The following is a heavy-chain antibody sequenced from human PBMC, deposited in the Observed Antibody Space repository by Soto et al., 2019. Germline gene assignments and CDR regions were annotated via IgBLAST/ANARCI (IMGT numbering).Heavy chain of an antibody. Sequence: EVQLLGSGGGLVQPGGSLRLSCVASGFTFSTYWMNWVRQAPGMGLEWVANINPDGSVGTYVDSVKGRFTTPRDNAKNSLYLPMNSLRAHDTAVYFCPGWARHDYNYWGQGILVTVSS. D-gene: IGHD6-19*01. CDR1: GFTFSTYW. V-gene: IGHV3-7*03. CDR3: PGWARHDYNY. CDR2: INPDGSVG. J-gene: IGHJ4*02.